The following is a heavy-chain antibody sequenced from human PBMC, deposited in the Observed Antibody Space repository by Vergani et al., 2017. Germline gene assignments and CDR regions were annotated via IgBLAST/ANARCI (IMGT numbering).Heavy chain of an antibody. CDR3: AREGEGAFNLGH. Sequence: QVHLQESGPGLVKPPGTLSLTCVVSGGSIRSHKWWSWVRQSPGKGLEWIGETHESETSNYNPSLNSRVTISVDKSTNQCSLKLNSVNAADAGLYYCAREGEGAFNLGHWGQGTLVTVSS. CDR2: THESETS. D-gene: IGHD2-21*01. CDR1: GGSIRSHKW. V-gene: IGHV4-4*03. J-gene: IGHJ4*02.